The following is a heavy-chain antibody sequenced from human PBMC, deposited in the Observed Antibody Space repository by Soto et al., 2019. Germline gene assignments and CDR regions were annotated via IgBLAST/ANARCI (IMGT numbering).Heavy chain of an antibody. V-gene: IGHV3-48*01. D-gene: IGHD3-10*01. CDR2: ISSSSSTI. Sequence: GGSLRLSCAASGFTFSSYSMNWVRQAPGKGLEWVSYISSSSSTIYYADSVKGRFTISRDNAKNSLYLQMNSLRAEDTAVYYCARVVRPFDYWGQGTLVTVSS. CDR3: ARVVRPFDY. J-gene: IGHJ4*02. CDR1: GFTFSSYS.